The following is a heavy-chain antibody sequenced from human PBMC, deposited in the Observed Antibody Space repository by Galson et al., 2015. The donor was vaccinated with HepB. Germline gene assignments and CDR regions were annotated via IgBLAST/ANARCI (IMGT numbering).Heavy chain of an antibody. J-gene: IGHJ4*02. CDR3: AKGGDYSAHYFYY. D-gene: IGHD3-22*01. CDR2: ISSGGST. Sequence: SLRLSCAGSGFTFTNNAMHWVRQAPGKGLEWVSIISSGGSTSYADSVKGRFSTSRDTSKNTLFLQMSNLRAEDTAVYYCAKGGDYSAHYFYYWGQGTLVTVSS. CDR1: GFTFTNNA. V-gene: IGHV3-23*01.